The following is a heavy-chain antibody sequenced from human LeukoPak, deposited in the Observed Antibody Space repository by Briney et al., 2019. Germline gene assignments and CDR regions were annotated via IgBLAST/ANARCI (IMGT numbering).Heavy chain of an antibody. V-gene: IGHV3-49*04. CDR1: GFTFGDYA. D-gene: IGHD4-17*01. CDR3: TRGGGRTTPYI. CDR2: IRRKDYGGTT. Sequence: PGGSLRLSCTASGFTFGDYAMSWVRQAPGKGLEWVGFIRRKDYGGTTEYATSVKGRFTISRDDSKSIAYLQMNSLKTEDTGVYYCTRGGGRTTPYIWGQGTMVTVSS. J-gene: IGHJ3*02.